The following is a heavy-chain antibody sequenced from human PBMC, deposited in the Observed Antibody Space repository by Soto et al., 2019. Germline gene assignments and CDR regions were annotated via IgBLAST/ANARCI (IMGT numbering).Heavy chain of an antibody. CDR1: GGSISSGGYY. J-gene: IGHJ4*02. V-gene: IGHV4-31*02. CDR3: ARDGVEGYLDY. D-gene: IGHD3-3*01. CDR2: IYYSGST. Sequence: SETRSLTCTVSGGSISSGGYYWSWIRQHPGKGLEWIGYIYYSGSTYYNPSLKSRVTISVDTSKNQFSLKLSSVTAADTAVYYCARDGVEGYLDYWGQGTLVTVSS.